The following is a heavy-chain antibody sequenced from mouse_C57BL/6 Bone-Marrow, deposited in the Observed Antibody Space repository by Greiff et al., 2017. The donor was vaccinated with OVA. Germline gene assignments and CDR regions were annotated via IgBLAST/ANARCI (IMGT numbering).Heavy chain of an antibody. Sequence: QVQLQQSGAELVKPGASVKMSCKASGYTFTSYWITWVKQRPGQGLEWIGDIYPGSGSTNYNAKFKSKATLTVDTSTSPAYLQLSCLTTEDSAVFYCARGVGRGALDYWGQGTSVTVSS. CDR1: GYTFTSYW. CDR2: IYPGSGST. V-gene: IGHV1-55*01. D-gene: IGHD4-1*01. J-gene: IGHJ4*01. CDR3: ARGVGRGALDY.